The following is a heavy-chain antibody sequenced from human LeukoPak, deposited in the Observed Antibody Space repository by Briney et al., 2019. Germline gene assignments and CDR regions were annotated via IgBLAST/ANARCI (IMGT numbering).Heavy chain of an antibody. J-gene: IGHJ4*02. CDR3: ARHGFYDSSGYYDRHRYYFDY. CDR2: IYPSGST. Sequence: SETLSLTCAVSGYSISSGYYWGWIRQPPGKGLEWIGSIYPSGSTYYNPSLKSRVTISVDTSKNQFSLKLSSVTAADTAVYYCARHGFYDSSGYYDRHRYYFDYWGQGTLVTVSS. D-gene: IGHD3-22*01. V-gene: IGHV4-38-2*01. CDR1: GYSISSGYY.